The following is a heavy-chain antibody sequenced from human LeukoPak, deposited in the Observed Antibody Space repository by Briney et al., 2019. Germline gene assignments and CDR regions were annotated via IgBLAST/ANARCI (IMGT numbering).Heavy chain of an antibody. CDR2: IYSGGST. CDR1: GFTVSNIY. J-gene: IGHJ4*02. D-gene: IGHD6-19*01. Sequence: GGSLRLSCAASGFTVSNIYMSWVRQAPGKGLEWVSVIYSGGSTYYADSVKGRFTISRDNSKNTLYLQMNSLRAEDTAVYYCAKDGAVAATTNFDYWGQGTLVTVSS. V-gene: IGHV3-66*02. CDR3: AKDGAVAATTNFDY.